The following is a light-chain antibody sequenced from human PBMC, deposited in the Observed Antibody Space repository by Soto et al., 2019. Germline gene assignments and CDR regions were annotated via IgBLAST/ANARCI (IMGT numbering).Light chain of an antibody. Sequence: EIVMTQAPAPLFLFPGERAPPPRMAGQNIHTNLAWYQQKPGQAPRLLFYGASTGATGLPARFSGSGSGTEFTLTINSLQAEDCAVYYCQQYYNWPRTFGQGTRLEIK. V-gene: IGKV3-15*01. CDR1: QNIHTN. CDR3: QQYYNWPRT. CDR2: GAS. J-gene: IGKJ5*01.